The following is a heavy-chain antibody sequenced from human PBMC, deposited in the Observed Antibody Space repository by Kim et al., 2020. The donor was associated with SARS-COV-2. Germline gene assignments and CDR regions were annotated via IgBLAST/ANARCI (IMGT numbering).Heavy chain of an antibody. D-gene: IGHD3-10*01. V-gene: IGHV1-2*02. J-gene: IGHJ4*02. CDR2: INPNSGGT. CDR3: ARAYGSDSKQHFDF. Sequence: ASVKVSCKASGYTFTGYYMHWVRQAPGQGLEWMGWINPNSGGTDYAQKFQGRVTMTRDTSISTAYMELSRLASDDTAVYYCARAYGSDSKQHFDFWGQGTLFTVSS. CDR1: GYTFTGYY.